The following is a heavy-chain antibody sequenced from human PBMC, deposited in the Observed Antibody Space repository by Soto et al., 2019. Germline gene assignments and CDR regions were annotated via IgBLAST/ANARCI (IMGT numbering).Heavy chain of an antibody. V-gene: IGHV4-59*01. CDR3: ARRHCGGDCGTLWYYYYGMDV. Sequence: SETLSLTCTVSGGSIDYYYWSWIRQPPGKGLEWIGCVSDSGSTNYNPSLRSRVTISVDTSKNQFSLNVNSVTAADTAVYYCARRHCGGDCGTLWYYYYGMDVWGQGTTVTVSS. D-gene: IGHD2-21*02. CDR1: GGSIDYYY. CDR2: VSDSGST. J-gene: IGHJ6*02.